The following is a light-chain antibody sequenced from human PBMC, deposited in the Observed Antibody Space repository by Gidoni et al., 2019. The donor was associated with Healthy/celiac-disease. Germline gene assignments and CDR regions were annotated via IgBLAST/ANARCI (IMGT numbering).Light chain of an antibody. CDR1: QSVSSSY. Sequence: EIVLTHSPGPLSLSPGERATLSCRSSQSVSSSYLVWYQLKPVQALRLLIYGASSRATGIPDRFSGSGSVTDFTLTISRLEPEDFALYSCQQYGSSPLTFGGXTKVEIK. CDR2: GAS. CDR3: QQYGSSPLT. V-gene: IGKV3-20*01. J-gene: IGKJ4*01.